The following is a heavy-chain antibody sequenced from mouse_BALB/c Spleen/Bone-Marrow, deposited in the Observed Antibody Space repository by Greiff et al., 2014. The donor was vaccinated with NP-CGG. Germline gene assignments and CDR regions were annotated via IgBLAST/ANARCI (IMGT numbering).Heavy chain of an antibody. V-gene: IGHV1-62-2*01. J-gene: IGHJ1*01. D-gene: IGHD2-10*02. CDR3: ARHESYGNYLYFDV. Sequence: ESGAGLVKPGASVKLSCKASGYTFTEYIIHWVKQRSGQGLERIGWFYPGSGSIKYNEKFKDKATLTADKSSSTVHMELSRLTSEDSAVYFCARHESYGNYLYFDVWGAGTTVTVSS. CDR1: GYTFTEYI. CDR2: FYPGSGSI.